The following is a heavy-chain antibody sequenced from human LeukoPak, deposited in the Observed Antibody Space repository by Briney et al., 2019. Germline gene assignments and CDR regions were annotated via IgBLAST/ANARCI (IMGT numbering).Heavy chain of an antibody. J-gene: IGHJ6*03. CDR2: VIPIFGTA. V-gene: IGHV1-69*06. CDR3: ARCYSNYDYYYYYMDV. D-gene: IGHD4-11*01. Sequence: SVKVSCKASGGTFSSCAISWVRQAPGEGLEWMGRVIPIFGTANYAQKFQGRVTINADKSTSTAYMELSSLRSEDTAVYYCARCYSNYDYYYYYMDVWGKGTTVTVSS. CDR1: GGTFSSCA.